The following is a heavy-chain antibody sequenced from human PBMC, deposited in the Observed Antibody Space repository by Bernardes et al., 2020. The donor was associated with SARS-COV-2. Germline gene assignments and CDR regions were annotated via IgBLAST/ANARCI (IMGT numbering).Heavy chain of an antibody. Sequence: GGSLRLSCAASGFTFSSYGMHWVRQAPGKGLEWVAVISYDGSNKYYADSVKGRFTISRDNSKNTLYLQMNSLRVEDTAVYYCVRRFCAVSSAWGNFYGMGVWGQGTTVTVTS. V-gene: IGHV3-30*03. CDR3: VRRFCAVSSAWGNFYGMGV. D-gene: IGHD3-16*01. CDR1: GFTFSSYG. CDR2: ISYDGSNK. J-gene: IGHJ6*02.